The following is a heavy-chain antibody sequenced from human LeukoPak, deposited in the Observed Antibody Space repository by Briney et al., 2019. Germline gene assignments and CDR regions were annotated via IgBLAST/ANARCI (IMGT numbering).Heavy chain of an antibody. CDR2: INPNSGGT. Sequence: ASVKVSCKASGYTFTGYYMHWVRQAPGQGLEWMGWINPNSGGTNYAQKFQGRVTMTRDTSISTAYMELSRLRSDDTAVYYCATVDKYSSGWPRGRPLNYWGQGTLVTVSS. V-gene: IGHV1-2*02. J-gene: IGHJ4*02. CDR1: GYTFTGYY. CDR3: ATVDKYSSGWPRGRPLNY. D-gene: IGHD6-19*01.